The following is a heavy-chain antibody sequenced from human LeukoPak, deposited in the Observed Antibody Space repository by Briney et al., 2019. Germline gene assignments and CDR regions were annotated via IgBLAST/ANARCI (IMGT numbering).Heavy chain of an antibody. CDR3: ARDSDSSSWYVRAFDI. J-gene: IGHJ3*02. CDR2: ISSSSSYI. D-gene: IGHD6-13*01. CDR1: GFPFSSYS. V-gene: IGHV3-21*01. Sequence: GGPLRLSCAASGFPFSSYSMNWVRQAPGKGLEWVSSISSSSSYIYYADSVKGRFTISRDNAKNSLYLQMNSLRAEDTAVYYCARDSDSSSWYVRAFDIWGQGTMVTVSS.